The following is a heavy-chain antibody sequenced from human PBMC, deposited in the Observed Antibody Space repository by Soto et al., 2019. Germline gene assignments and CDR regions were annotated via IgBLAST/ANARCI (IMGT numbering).Heavy chain of an antibody. J-gene: IGHJ4*02. CDR1: GGTFSSYA. CDR2: IIPIFGTA. Sequence: QVQLVQSGAEVKKPGSSVKVSCKASGGTFSSYAISWVRQAPGQGLEWMGGIIPIFGTANYAQKFQGRVTITADESTSTAYRELSSLRSEDRAVYYCASVYYYDSSGYLGVNYWGQGTLVTVSS. V-gene: IGHV1-69*01. CDR3: ASVYYYDSSGYLGVNY. D-gene: IGHD3-22*01.